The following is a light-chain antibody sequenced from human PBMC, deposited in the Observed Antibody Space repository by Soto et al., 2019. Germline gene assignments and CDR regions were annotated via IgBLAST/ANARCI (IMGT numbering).Light chain of an antibody. V-gene: IGKV1-8*01. CDR1: QGFRNS. J-gene: IGKJ4*01. Sequence: IHITQSPSSLSASAGDSVTITCLASQGFRNSLAWYQRKPGNAPKLLIYAASTLQSGVPSRFSGSRSGKDFPLTITRMQSEDFATYYCNKYYNYTLTFRGGNQVDIK. CDR2: AAS. CDR3: NKYYNYTLT.